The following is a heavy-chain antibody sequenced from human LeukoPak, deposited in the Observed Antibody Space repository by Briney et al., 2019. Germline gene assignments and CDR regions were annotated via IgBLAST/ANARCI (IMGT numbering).Heavy chain of an antibody. J-gene: IGHJ4*02. CDR3: ARGSRQDTYGRELDS. CDR2: ISGYNGNT. D-gene: IGHD5-18*01. V-gene: IGHV1-18*01. Sequence: GASVKVSCKASGYTFTNFGISWVRQAPGQGLEWMGWISGYNGNTNYAQRLQGRVTMTTDTSTSTAYMELRSLRSDDTAVYYCARGSRQDTYGRELDSWGQGTLVTVSS. CDR1: GYTFTNFG.